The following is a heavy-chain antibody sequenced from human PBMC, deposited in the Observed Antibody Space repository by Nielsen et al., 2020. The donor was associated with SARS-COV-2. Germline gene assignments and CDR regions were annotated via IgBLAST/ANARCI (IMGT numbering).Heavy chain of an antibody. CDR2: ISWNSGSI. V-gene: IGHV3-9*01. CDR3: VRDSSVVIWSGYPVD. D-gene: IGHD3-3*01. CDR1: GFTFDDYA. Sequence: SLKISCAASGFTFDDYAMHWVRQAPGKGLEWVSGISWNSGSIGYADSVKGRFTISRDNAKNSLYLQMNSLRAKDTAVYYCVRDSSVVIWSGYPVDWGQGTLVTVSS. J-gene: IGHJ4*02.